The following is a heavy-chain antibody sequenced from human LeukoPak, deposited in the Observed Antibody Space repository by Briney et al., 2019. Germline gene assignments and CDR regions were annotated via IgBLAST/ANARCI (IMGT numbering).Heavy chain of an antibody. Sequence: GSLKISCKGSGYSFTSYWIGWVRQMPGKGLEWMGIIYPGDSDTRYSPSFQGQVTISADKSISTAYLQWSSLKASDTAMYYCATRPYDFWSGYRPRGDWFDPWGQGTLVTVSS. CDR1: GYSFTSYW. CDR2: IYPGDSDT. CDR3: ATRPYDFWSGYRPRGDWFDP. D-gene: IGHD3-3*01. J-gene: IGHJ5*02. V-gene: IGHV5-51*01.